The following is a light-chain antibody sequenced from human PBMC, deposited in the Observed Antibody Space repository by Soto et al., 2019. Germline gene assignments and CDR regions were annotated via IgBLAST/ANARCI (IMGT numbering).Light chain of an antibody. CDR3: QQYHSSPRT. CDR2: GAS. Sequence: EIVMTQSPVTLSVSPGERATLSFRASQSVSSSYLAWYQQKPGQAPRLLIYGASSRATGIPDRFSGSGSGTDFTLTISRLEPEDFAVYYCQQYHSSPRTFGQGTKVDTK. V-gene: IGKV3-20*01. J-gene: IGKJ1*01. CDR1: QSVSSSY.